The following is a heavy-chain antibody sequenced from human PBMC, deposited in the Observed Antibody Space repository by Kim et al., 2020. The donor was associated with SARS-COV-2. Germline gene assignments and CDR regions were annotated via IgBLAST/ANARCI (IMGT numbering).Heavy chain of an antibody. CDR3: AKLFILFDYETEPKQQRSVPPYYYGMDV. D-gene: IGHD6-13*01. V-gene: IGHV3-30*18. CDR2: ISYDGNNK. J-gene: IGHJ6*02. Sequence: GGSLRLSCAASGFTFSSYGMHWVRQAPGTGLEWVAVISYDGNNKYYADSVKGRFTISRDNSKNTLYLQMNSLRAEDTAVYYCAKLFILFDYETEPKQQRSVPPYYYGMDVWGQGTTVTVSS. CDR1: GFTFSSYG.